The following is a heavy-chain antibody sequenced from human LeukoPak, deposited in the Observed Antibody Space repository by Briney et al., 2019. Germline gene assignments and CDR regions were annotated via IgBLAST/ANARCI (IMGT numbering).Heavy chain of an antibody. J-gene: IGHJ6*02. CDR1: GYTFTSYG. CDR3: ARDSDILTGYYHYGMDV. V-gene: IGHV1-18*01. D-gene: IGHD3-9*01. Sequence: ASVKVSCKASGYTFTSYGISWVRQAPGQGLEWMGWISAYNGNTNYAQKLQGRVTMTTDTSTSTAYMELRSLRSDDTAVYHCARDSDILTGYYHYGMDVWGQGTTVTVSS. CDR2: ISAYNGNT.